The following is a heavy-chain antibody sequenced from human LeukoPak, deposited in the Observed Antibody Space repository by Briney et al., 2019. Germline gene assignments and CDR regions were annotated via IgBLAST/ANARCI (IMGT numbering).Heavy chain of an antibody. CDR1: GFTFSSYG. V-gene: IGHV3-30*02. Sequence: GGSLRLSCAASGFTFSSYGMHWVRQTPGKGLEWVAFIQYDGSKTYYTDSVKGRFTISRDNSKNTLWPQMDSLRPEDTALYYCSPLVPFDYWGQGTLVTVSS. CDR3: SPLVPFDY. CDR2: IQYDGSKT. D-gene: IGHD6-13*01. J-gene: IGHJ4*02.